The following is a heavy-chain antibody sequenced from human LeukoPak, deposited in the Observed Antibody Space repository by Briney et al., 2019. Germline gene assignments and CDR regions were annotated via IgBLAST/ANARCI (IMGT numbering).Heavy chain of an antibody. CDR1: GYTFTSYG. Sequence: GASVKVSCTASGYTFTSYGISWVRQAPGQGLEWMGWISAYNGNTNYAQKLQGRVTMTTDTSTSTAYMELRSLRSDNTAVYYCARDSHDYVWGSLGYWGQGTLVTVSS. CDR2: ISAYNGNT. J-gene: IGHJ4*02. CDR3: ARDSHDYVWGSLGY. V-gene: IGHV1-18*04. D-gene: IGHD3-16*01.